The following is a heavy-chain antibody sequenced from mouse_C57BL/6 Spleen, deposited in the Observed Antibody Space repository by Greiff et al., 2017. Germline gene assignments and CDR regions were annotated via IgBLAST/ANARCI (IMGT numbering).Heavy chain of an antibody. D-gene: IGHD2-2*01. CDR2: IHPTSGST. Sequence: QVQLQQPGAELVKPGASVTLSCKASGYTFTSYWMHWVKQRPGQGLEWIGMIHPTSGSTNYNEKFKSKATLTVDKSSSTAYMQLSSLTSEDSAVYYSATGYDGFAYWGQGTLVTVSA. CDR3: ATGYDGFAY. CDR1: GYTFTSYW. J-gene: IGHJ3*01. V-gene: IGHV1-64*01.